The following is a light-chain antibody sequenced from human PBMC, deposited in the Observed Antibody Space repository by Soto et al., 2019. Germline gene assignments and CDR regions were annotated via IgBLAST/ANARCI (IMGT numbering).Light chain of an antibody. CDR3: QTWGTGIVV. V-gene: IGLV4-69*01. CDR2: IYNDGSH. J-gene: IGLJ2*01. Sequence: QPVLTQSPSASASLGASVKLTCTLSSGHSSYAIAWHQQQPEKGPRYLMKIYNDGSHNKGDGIPDRFSGSSSGAEHYLTISSLQSEDEADYYCQTWGTGIVVFGGGTKLTVL. CDR1: SGHSSYA.